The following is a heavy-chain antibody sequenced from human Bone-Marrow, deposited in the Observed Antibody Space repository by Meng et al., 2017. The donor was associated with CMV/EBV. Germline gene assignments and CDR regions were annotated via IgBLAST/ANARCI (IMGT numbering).Heavy chain of an antibody. CDR2: IYYSGST. V-gene: IGHV4-59*01. CDR1: GGSISSYY. Sequence: SETLSLTCIVSGGSISSYYWSWIRQPPGKGLEWIGYIYYSGSTNYNPSLKRRVTISVDTSKNQFSLKLSSVTAADTAVYYCASGGVVVVAAPTPDVWGQGTTVTVSS. J-gene: IGHJ6*02. CDR3: ASGGVVVVAAPTPDV. D-gene: IGHD2-15*01.